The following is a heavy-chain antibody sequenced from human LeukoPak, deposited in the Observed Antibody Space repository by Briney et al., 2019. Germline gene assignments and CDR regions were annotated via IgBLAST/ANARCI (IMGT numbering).Heavy chain of an antibody. CDR3: AKRSQEWANDAFAI. J-gene: IGHJ3*02. D-gene: IGHD1-26*01. Sequence: GGSLRLSCAASGFTFSSYGMHWVRQAPGKGLEWVAVMSYDGSNKYYADSVKGRFTISRDNSKNTLYLQMNSLRAEDTAVYYCAKRSQEWANDAFAIWGQGTMVTVSS. CDR1: GFTFSSYG. V-gene: IGHV3-30*18. CDR2: MSYDGSNK.